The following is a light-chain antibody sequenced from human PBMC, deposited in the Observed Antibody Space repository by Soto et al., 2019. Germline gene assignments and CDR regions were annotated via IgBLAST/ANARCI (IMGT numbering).Light chain of an antibody. CDR2: GES. CDR3: QQYGSSTET. J-gene: IGKJ2*01. CDR1: QSVSSSY. Sequence: EIVLTQSPGTLSLSPGERATLSCRASQSVSSSYLAWYQQKPGQAPRLLIYGESIMATGIPGRFSGSGSGTDFTLTISRLEPEDFAVYYCQQYGSSTETFGQGTKLEIK. V-gene: IGKV3-20*01.